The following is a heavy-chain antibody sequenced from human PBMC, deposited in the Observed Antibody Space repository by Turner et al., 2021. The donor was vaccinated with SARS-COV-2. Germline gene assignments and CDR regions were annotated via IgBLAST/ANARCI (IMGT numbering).Heavy chain of an antibody. CDR1: GYTLTELS. Sequence: QVQLVQSGAEVKKPGASVKVSCKISGYTLTELSMYWVRQAPGKGLEWIVGFDPEDGETIYAQNFQGRVTMTEDTSTDTAYMELSSLRSEDTAVYFCATGYQLRVNWFDPWGQGTLVTVSS. D-gene: IGHD2-2*01. CDR3: ATGYQLRVNWFDP. J-gene: IGHJ5*02. CDR2: FDPEDGET. V-gene: IGHV1-24*01.